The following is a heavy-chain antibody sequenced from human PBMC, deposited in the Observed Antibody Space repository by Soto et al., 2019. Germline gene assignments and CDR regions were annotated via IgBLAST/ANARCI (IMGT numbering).Heavy chain of an antibody. CDR2: INDSGDI. CDR1: GGSFSGYQ. V-gene: IGHV4-34*01. CDR3: AREELLWGDFWSGYYTRPSYYFDY. D-gene: IGHD3-3*01. Sequence: SETLSLTCAVYGGSFSGYQWSWIRQTPGKGLEWIGGINDSGDINYNPSLKSRVTILVDSPKKQISLRLSSVAAADTAVYYCAREELLWGDFWSGYYTRPSYYFDYWGQGTLVTVSS. J-gene: IGHJ4*02.